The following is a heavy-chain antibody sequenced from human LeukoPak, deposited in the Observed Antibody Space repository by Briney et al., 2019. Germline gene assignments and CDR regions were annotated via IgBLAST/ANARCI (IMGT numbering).Heavy chain of an antibody. D-gene: IGHD7-27*01. J-gene: IGHJ3*01. V-gene: IGHV3-73*01. CDR3: SRHPQTGDTLDF. Sequence: GGSLRLSCAASGFTFSGSAMHWVRQASGKGLEWVGRTRSKADSYATTYSASVKGRFTISRDDSKNTAYLQMNSLKTEDTAVYYCSRHPQTGDTLDFWGQGTMVTVSS. CDR1: GFTFSGSA. CDR2: TRSKADSYAT.